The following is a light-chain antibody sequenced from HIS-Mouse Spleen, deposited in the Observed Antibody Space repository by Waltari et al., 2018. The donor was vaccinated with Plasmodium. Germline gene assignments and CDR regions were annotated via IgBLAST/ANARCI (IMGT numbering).Light chain of an antibody. Sequence: SYELTQPPSVSVSPGQTARITCSGVALPTKSASRYQQKSGQAPVLVIYEDSKRPSGISERFSGSSSGTMATLTISGAQVEDEADYYCYSTDSSGNHRVFGGGTKLTVL. J-gene: IGLJ3*02. CDR1: ALPTKS. CDR2: EDS. CDR3: YSTDSSGNHRV. V-gene: IGLV3-10*01.